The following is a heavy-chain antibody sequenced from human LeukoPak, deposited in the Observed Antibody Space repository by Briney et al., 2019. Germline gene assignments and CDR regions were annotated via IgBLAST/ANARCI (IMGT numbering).Heavy chain of an antibody. V-gene: IGHV1-18*01. J-gene: IGHJ4*02. CDR2: ISADIGHT. CDR3: ARLISAGPEDYFDY. D-gene: IGHD3-10*01. CDR1: GYTFSSYG. Sequence: ASVKVSCKASGYTFSSYGITWVRQAPGQGLEWMGWISADIGHTNYVEKLQARVTMTTDRSTNTAYMELRSLRSDDTAVYYCARLISAGPEDYFDYWGRGTLVTVSS.